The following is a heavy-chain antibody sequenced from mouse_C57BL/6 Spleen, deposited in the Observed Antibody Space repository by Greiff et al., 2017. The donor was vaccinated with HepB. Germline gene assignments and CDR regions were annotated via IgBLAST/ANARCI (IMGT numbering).Heavy chain of an antibody. CDR1: GYTFTSYW. CDR3: ARSYDYDGAWFAY. V-gene: IGHV1-52*01. J-gene: IGHJ3*01. CDR2: IDPSDSET. Sequence: VKLVESGAELVRPGSSVKLSCKASGYTFTSYWMHWVKQRPIQGLEWIGNIDPSDSETHYNQKFKDKATLTVDKSSSTAYMQLSSLTSEDSAVYYCARSYDYDGAWFAYWGQGTLVTVSA. D-gene: IGHD2-4*01.